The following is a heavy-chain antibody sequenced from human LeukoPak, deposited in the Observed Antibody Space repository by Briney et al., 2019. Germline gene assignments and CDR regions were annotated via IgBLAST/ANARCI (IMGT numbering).Heavy chain of an antibody. J-gene: IGHJ6*03. V-gene: IGHV4-4*07. CDR1: GGSISSYY. Sequence: SETLSLTCTVSGGSISSYYWSWIRQPAGRGLEWIGRIYTSGSTNYNPSLKSRVTMSVDTSKNQFSLKLSSVTAADTAVYYCARDSSSMGFYYYYYMDVWGKGTTVTVSS. CDR3: ARDSSSMGFYYYYYMDV. D-gene: IGHD6-6*01. CDR2: IYTSGST.